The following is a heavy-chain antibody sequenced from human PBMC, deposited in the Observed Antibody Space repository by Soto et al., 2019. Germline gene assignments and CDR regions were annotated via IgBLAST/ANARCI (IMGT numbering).Heavy chain of an antibody. V-gene: IGHV3-15*07. D-gene: IGHD3-22*01. CDR2: VKSKNDGGTT. CDR1: GFTFSNAW. Sequence: GGSLRLSCAASGFTFSNAWINWVRQASGKGLEWVGRVKSKNDGGTTDFAAPVKGRFAISRDDSKNMVYLEMNSLQTEDTAIYYCTTDSYITSIIVRFDYWGHGTLVTVSS. CDR3: TTDSYITSIIVRFDY. J-gene: IGHJ4*01.